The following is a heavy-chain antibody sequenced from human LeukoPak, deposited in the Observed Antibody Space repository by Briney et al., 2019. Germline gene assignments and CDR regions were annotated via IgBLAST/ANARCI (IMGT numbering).Heavy chain of an antibody. J-gene: IGHJ3*02. CDR3: ARAESPGDAFDI. CDR2: INPSGGST. D-gene: IGHD3-10*01. V-gene: IGHV1-46*03. CDR1: GYTFTSYY. Sequence: ASVKVSCKASGYTFTSYYMHWVRQAPGQGLERMGIINPSGGSTSYAQKFQGRVTMTRDTSTSTVYMELSSLRSEDTAVYYCARAESPGDAFDIWGQGTMVTVSS.